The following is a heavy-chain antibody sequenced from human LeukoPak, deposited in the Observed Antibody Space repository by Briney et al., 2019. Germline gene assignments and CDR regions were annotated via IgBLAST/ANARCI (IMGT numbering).Heavy chain of an antibody. CDR3: ARAANSYGYRAYYYYYMDV. V-gene: IGHV4-39*07. Sequence: ASETLSLTCTVSGGSISSSSYYWGWIRQPPGKGLEWIGSIYYSGSTYYNPSLKSRVTISVDTSKSQFSLKLSSVTAADTAVYYCARAANSYGYRAYYYYYMDVWGKGTTVTVSS. D-gene: IGHD5-18*01. CDR1: GGSISSSSYY. CDR2: IYYSGST. J-gene: IGHJ6*03.